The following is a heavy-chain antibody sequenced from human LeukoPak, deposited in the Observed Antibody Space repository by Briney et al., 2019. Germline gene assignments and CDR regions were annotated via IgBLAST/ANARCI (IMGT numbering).Heavy chain of an antibody. D-gene: IGHD6-19*01. CDR1: GFTFSSYW. Sequence: PGGSLRLSCAASGFTFSSYWMSWVRQAPGKGLEWVANIKQDGSEKYYVDSVKGRFTISRDNAKNSLYLQMNSLRAEDTAVYYCAKDRSIAVAGVFDYWGQGTLVTVSS. J-gene: IGHJ4*02. CDR2: IKQDGSEK. CDR3: AKDRSIAVAGVFDY. V-gene: IGHV3-7*01.